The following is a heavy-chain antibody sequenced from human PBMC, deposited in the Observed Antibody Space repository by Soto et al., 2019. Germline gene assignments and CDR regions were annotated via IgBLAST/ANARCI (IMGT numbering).Heavy chain of an antibody. D-gene: IGHD3-3*01. V-gene: IGHV3-49*04. CDR3: ARWSYLDY. CDR2: IRRNAYGGTT. CDR1: GFTFGDYA. Sequence: GGSLRLSCTTSGFTFGDYALSWVRQAPGKGLEWVGFIRRNAYGGTTDYAASVKGRFTISRDDSKSIAYLQMNSLRADDTAMYYCARWSYLDYWGQGTRVTVSS. J-gene: IGHJ4*02.